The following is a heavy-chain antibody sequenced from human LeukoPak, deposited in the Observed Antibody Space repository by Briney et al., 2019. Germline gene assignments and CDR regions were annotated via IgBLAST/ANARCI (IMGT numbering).Heavy chain of an antibody. J-gene: IGHJ4*02. V-gene: IGHV4-4*02. CDR2: IYHSGST. D-gene: IGHD2-15*01. CDR3: ARGEVVAATGHFDY. Sequence: PSGTLSLTCAVSGGSISSSNWWSWVRQPPGKGLEWIGEIYHSGSTNYNPSLKSRVTISVDTSKNQFSLKLSSVTAADTAVYYCARGEVVAATGHFDYWGQGTLVTVSS. CDR1: GGSISSSNW.